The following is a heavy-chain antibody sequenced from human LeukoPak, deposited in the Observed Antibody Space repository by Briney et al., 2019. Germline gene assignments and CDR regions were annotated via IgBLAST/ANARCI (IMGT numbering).Heavy chain of an antibody. V-gene: IGHV3-11*01. D-gene: IGHD4-23*01. J-gene: IGHJ4*02. CDR1: GFTFSDYY. Sequence: GALRLSCAASGFTFSDYYMSWIRQAPGKGLEWVSYISNSGGSIYYADSVKGRFTISRGNAKNSLYLQMNTLRADDTAVYYCARASVVTSPFDYWGQGTLVTVSS. CDR2: ISNSGGSI. CDR3: ARASVVTSPFDY.